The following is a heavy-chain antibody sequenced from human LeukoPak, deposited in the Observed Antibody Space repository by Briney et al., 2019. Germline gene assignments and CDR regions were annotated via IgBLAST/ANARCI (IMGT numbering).Heavy chain of an antibody. CDR3: ARGFYDSSGRPRDYYYGMDV. J-gene: IGHJ6*02. CDR2: INPNSGGT. D-gene: IGHD3-22*01. Sequence: GASVKVSCKASAYTFTGYYMHWVRQAPGQGLEWMGWINPNSGGTNYAQKFQGRVTMTRDTSISTAYMELSRLRSDDTAVYYCARGFYDSSGRPRDYYYGMDVWGQGTTVSVSS. CDR1: AYTFTGYY. V-gene: IGHV1-2*02.